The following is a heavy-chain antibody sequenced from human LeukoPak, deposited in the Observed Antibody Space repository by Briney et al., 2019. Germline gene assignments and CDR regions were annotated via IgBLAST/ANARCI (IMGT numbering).Heavy chain of an antibody. V-gene: IGHV3-30-3*01. CDR2: ISYDGSNK. J-gene: IGHJ4*02. CDR1: GFTFSSYA. D-gene: IGHD6-13*01. Sequence: GGSLRLSCAASGFTFSSYAMHWVRQAPGKGLEWVAVISYDGSNKYYADSVKGRFTISRDNSKNTLYLQMNSLRAEDTAVYYCAGVYSSSQDYWGQGTPVTVSS. CDR3: AGVYSSSQDY.